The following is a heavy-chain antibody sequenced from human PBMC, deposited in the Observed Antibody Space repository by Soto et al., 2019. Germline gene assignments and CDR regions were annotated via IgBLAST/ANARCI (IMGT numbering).Heavy chain of an antibody. D-gene: IGHD6-25*01. J-gene: IGHJ3*02. V-gene: IGHV3-33*01. CDR3: ARGAFWAASSGHAFDI. CDR1: GFTFSSYG. CDR2: IWYDGSNK. Sequence: QVQLVESGGGVVQPGRSLRLSCAASGFTFSSYGMHWVRQAPGKGLEWVAVIWYDGSNKYYADSVKGRFTISRENSKNPLYLQMNSLRAEDAAVYYCARGAFWAASSGHAFDIWGQGTMVTVSS.